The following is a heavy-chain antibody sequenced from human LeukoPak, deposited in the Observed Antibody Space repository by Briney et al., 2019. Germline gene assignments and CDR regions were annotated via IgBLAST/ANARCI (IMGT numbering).Heavy chain of an antibody. CDR1: GGSISSYY. CDR3: ARAYSSSRFNLFDP. Sequence: PSETLSLTCTVSGGSISSYYWSWIRQPAGKGLEWIGRIYTSGSTNYNPSLKSRVTMSVDTSKNQFSLKLSSVTAADTAVYYCARAYSSSRFNLFDPWGQGTLVTVSS. V-gene: IGHV4-4*07. J-gene: IGHJ5*02. D-gene: IGHD6-13*01. CDR2: IYTSGST.